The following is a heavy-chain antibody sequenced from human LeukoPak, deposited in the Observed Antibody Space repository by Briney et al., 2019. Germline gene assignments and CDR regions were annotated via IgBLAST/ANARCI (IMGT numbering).Heavy chain of an antibody. J-gene: IGHJ6*02. Sequence: SSVKTSCTASGHSVGSYGVSWVRQAPGQELEWMGSISAHNGNTNIAQKFQGRVTMTTDTSTTTAYMDLRSLSSDDTAVYYCAREVVNFHGSGSFSPRQDYYGMDVWGQGTTVIVSS. D-gene: IGHD3-10*01. V-gene: IGHV1-18*01. CDR2: ISAHNGNT. CDR1: GHSVGSYG. CDR3: AREVVNFHGSGSFSPRQDYYGMDV.